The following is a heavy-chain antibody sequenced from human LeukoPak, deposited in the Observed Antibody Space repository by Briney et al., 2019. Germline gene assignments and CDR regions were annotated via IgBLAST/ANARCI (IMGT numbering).Heavy chain of an antibody. CDR3: ARDIVSRQWLVPGDH. Sequence: GGSLRLSCAASGFTFSSYGMHWVRQAPGKGLEWMALILHDGTSESYADSVKGRFTISRDNSKNSLYLQITSLRVDDTAVYYCARDIVSRQWLVPGDHWGQGTLVTVSS. D-gene: IGHD6-19*01. J-gene: IGHJ4*02. CDR1: GFTFSSYG. V-gene: IGHV3-30*03. CDR2: ILHDGTSE.